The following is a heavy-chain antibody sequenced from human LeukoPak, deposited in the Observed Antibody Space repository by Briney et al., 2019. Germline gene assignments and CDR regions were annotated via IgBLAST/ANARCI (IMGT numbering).Heavy chain of an antibody. V-gene: IGHV3-33*01. CDR1: GFTFSSYG. D-gene: IGHD3-22*01. CDR2: IWYDGSNK. J-gene: IGHJ6*02. Sequence: GGSLRLSCAASGFTFSSYGMRWVRQAPGKGLEWVAVIWYDGSNKYYADSVKGRFTISRDNSKNTLYLQMNSLRAEDTAVYYCARDLTYYYDSSGYYTKTLYYYYGMDVWGQGTTVTVSS. CDR3: ARDLTYYYDSSGYYTKTLYYYYGMDV.